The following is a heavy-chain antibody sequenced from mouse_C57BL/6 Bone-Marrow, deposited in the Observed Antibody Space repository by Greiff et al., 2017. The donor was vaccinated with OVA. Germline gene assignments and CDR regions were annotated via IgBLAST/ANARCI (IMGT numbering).Heavy chain of an antibody. CDR2: IYPGSGST. J-gene: IGHJ4*01. CDR1: GYTFTSYW. D-gene: IGHD1-3*01. Sequence: QVQLQQPGAELVKPGASVKMSCKASGYTFTSYWITWVKQRPGQGLEWIGDIYPGSGSTNYNEKFKSKATLTVDTSSSTAYMQLSSLTSEESAVDYCARGGSGYGRYAMDYWGQGTSVTVSS. CDR3: ARGGSGYGRYAMDY. V-gene: IGHV1-55*01.